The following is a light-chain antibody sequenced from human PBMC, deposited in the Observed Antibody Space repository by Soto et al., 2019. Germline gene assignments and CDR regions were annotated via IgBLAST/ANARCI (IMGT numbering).Light chain of an antibody. CDR1: QSVSSN. CDR2: ATS. Sequence: ELVMPQSPATMYVSHGDSATLPCRASQSVSSNVAWYQQKPGPAPRLLIYATSFRATGIPARFRGSGSGTDFTLTISSLETEDSAVYYCQDSSTSPWPFGQGTKVDI. V-gene: IGKV3D-15*01. CDR3: QDSSTSPWP. J-gene: IGKJ1*01.